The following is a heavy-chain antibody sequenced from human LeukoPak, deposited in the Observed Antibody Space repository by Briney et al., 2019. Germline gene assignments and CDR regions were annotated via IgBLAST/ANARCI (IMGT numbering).Heavy chain of an antibody. CDR2: IYYSGST. CDR1: GGSISSSSYY. J-gene: IGHJ4*02. CDR3: ARQVGSSSWYLYYFDY. Sequence: SETLSLTCTVSGGSISSSSYYWGWIRQPPGKGLEWIGGIYYSGSTYYNPSLKSRVTISVDTSKNQFSLKLSSVTAADTAVYYCARQVGSSSWYLYYFDYWGQGTLVTVSS. D-gene: IGHD6-13*01. V-gene: IGHV4-39*01.